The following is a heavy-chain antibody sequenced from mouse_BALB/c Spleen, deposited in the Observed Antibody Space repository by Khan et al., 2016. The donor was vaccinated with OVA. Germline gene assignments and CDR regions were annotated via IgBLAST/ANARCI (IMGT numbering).Heavy chain of an antibody. V-gene: IGHV5-6*01. CDR2: ISTGGSYT. CDR1: GFTFSSYG. CDR3: AREDNTGLIEY. Sequence: EVQLVESGGDLVKPGGSLKLSCAASGFTFSSYGMSWIRQTPDKRLEWVATISTGGSYTYYPDSVKGRFTISRDNANNTLYLQMSSLKSEDTAMYYCAREDNTGLIEYWGQGTTVTVSS. D-gene: IGHD1-3*01. J-gene: IGHJ2*01.